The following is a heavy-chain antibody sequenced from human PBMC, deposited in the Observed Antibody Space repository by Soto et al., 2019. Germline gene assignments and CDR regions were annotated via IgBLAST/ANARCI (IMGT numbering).Heavy chain of an antibody. D-gene: IGHD6-19*01. V-gene: IGHV3-30*18. J-gene: IGHJ4*02. CDR3: AKDLRIAVAGTDYFDS. Sequence: GGSLRLSCAASGFSFSSYGMYWVRQAPGKGLEGVAVISYDVTNKYYADSVKGRFTISRDNSKNTLYLQMNSLRAEDTAVYYCAKDLRIAVAGTDYFDSWGQGTLVTVSS. CDR1: GFSFSSYG. CDR2: ISYDVTNK.